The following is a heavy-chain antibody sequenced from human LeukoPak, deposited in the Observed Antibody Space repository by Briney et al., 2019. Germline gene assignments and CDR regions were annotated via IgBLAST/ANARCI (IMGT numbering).Heavy chain of an antibody. CDR3: AKWAAVAGDYGYYYYGMDV. J-gene: IGHJ6*02. Sequence: GGSLRLSCAASGFTFSSYALSWVRQAPGKGLEWVSAISGSGGSTYYADSVKGRFTISRDNSKNTLYLQMNSLSAEDTAVYYCAKWAAVAGDYGYYYYGMDVWGQGTTVTVSS. CDR1: GFTFSSYA. V-gene: IGHV3-23*01. CDR2: ISGSGGST. D-gene: IGHD6-19*01.